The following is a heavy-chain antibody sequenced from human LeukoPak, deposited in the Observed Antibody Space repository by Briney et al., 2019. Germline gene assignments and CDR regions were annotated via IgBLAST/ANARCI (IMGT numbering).Heavy chain of an antibody. J-gene: IGHJ4*02. Sequence: SVKVSCKASGGTFSSYVISWVRQAPGQGLEWMGRIIPILGIANYAQKFQGRVTITADKSTSTAYVELSSLRSEDTAVYYCAREFWNGWASMGYYFDYWPQGTLVTVSS. CDR1: GGTFSSYV. CDR3: AREFWNGWASMGYYFDY. D-gene: IGHD1-1*01. CDR2: IIPILGIA. V-gene: IGHV1-69*04.